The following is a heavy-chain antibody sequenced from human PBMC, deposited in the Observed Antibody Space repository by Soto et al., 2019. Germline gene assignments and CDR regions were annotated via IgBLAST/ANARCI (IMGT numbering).Heavy chain of an antibody. Sequence: ASVKVSCKASGISFINHYVHWVRQAPGQGPEWMGVINPAGSVTVYALKLQDRVTVTRDTSTSTVYMELNSLTSEDTAIYYCARDNSRTFPAAPLHKKSDSSGWWFDPWG. CDR1: GISFINHY. D-gene: IGHD2-21*01. J-gene: IGHJ5*02. CDR3: ARDNSRTFPAAPLHKKSDSSGWWFDP. V-gene: IGHV1-46*03. CDR2: INPAGSVT.